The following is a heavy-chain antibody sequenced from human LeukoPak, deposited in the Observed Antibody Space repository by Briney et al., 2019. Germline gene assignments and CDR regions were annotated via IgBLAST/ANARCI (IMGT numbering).Heavy chain of an antibody. D-gene: IGHD6-19*01. J-gene: IGHJ5*02. CDR3: ARTGGYSSGWYPGNWFDP. CDR2: IYHSGST. Sequence: SETLSLTCAVSGYSISSDFYWGWIRPPPGKGLEWIGSIYHSGSTYYNPSLKTRVSMSVDTSKKQFSLNLISVTAADTAVYYCARTGGYSSGWYPGNWFDPWGQGTLVTVSS. CDR1: GYSISSDFY. V-gene: IGHV4-38-2*01.